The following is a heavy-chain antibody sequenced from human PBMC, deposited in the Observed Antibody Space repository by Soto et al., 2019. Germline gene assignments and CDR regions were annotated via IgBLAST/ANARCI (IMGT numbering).Heavy chain of an antibody. Sequence: EVQLLESGGGLVQPGGSLRLSCAASGFTFSSYAMSWVRQAPGKGLEWVSAISGSGGSTYYAAPVKSRFTISRDNSKNTLYLQMNSLRSEDTAVYYCAKGGRCSSNSCQYFDYWGQGTLVTVSS. CDR1: GFTFSSYA. V-gene: IGHV3-23*01. CDR3: AKGGRCSSNSCQYFDY. J-gene: IGHJ4*02. D-gene: IGHD2-2*01. CDR2: ISGSGGST.